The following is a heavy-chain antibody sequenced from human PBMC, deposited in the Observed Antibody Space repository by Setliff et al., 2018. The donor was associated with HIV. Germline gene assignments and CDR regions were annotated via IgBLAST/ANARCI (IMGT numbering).Heavy chain of an antibody. J-gene: IGHJ1*01. D-gene: IGHD3-16*01. CDR1: GFTFSNFP. V-gene: IGHV3-48*01. CDR3: AKGVMVGPQYCQH. CDR2: ISSRSSTI. Sequence: QPGGSLRLSCAVSGFTFSNFPMNWVRQAPGKGLGWVSTISSRSSTIYYADSVKGRFTISRDNAKNSLYLQMTSLRAEDTAVYYCAKGVMVGPQYCQHWGQGTLVTVSS.